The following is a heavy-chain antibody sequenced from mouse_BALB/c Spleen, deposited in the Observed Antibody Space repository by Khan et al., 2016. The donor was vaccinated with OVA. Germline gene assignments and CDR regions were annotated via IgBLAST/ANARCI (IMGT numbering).Heavy chain of an antibody. Sequence: QVQLQQPGAELVRPGASVKVSCKASGYTFTSYWINWVKQRPGQGLEWIGHIYPSDSYINYNQKFKDKATLTVDKSSNTAYMHLSSPTSEDSAVYYCSRDGNYDGWFAYWGQGTLVTVSA. V-gene: IGHV1S126*01. D-gene: IGHD2-1*01. CDR2: IYPSDSYI. CDR1: GYTFTSYW. J-gene: IGHJ3*01. CDR3: SRDGNYDGWFAY.